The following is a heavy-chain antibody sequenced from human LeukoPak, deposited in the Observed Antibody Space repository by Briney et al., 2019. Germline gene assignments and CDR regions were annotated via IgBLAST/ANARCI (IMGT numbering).Heavy chain of an antibody. CDR3: ARAPSTALRNWFDP. V-gene: IGHV4-34*01. CDR2: INHSGST. J-gene: IGHJ5*02. CDR1: GGSFSGYY. D-gene: IGHD3-16*01. Sequence: SETLSLTCAVYGGSFSGYYWSWIRQPPGKGLEWIGEINHSGSTNYNPSLKGRVTISVDTSKNQFSLKLSSVTAADTAVYYCARAPSTALRNWFDPWGQGTLVTVSS.